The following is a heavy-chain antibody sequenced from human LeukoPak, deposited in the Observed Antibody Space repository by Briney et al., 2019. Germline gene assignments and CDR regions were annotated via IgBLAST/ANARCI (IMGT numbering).Heavy chain of an antibody. CDR2: MNPNSGNT. V-gene: IGHV1-8*03. Sequence: GESLKISCKGSGYTFTSYDINWVRQATGQGLEWMGWMNPNSGNTGYAQKFQGRVTITRNTSISTAYMELSSLRSEDTAVYYCARSIIVGATHWFDPWGQGTLVTVSS. CDR1: GYTFTSYD. D-gene: IGHD1-26*01. J-gene: IGHJ5*02. CDR3: ARSIIVGATHWFDP.